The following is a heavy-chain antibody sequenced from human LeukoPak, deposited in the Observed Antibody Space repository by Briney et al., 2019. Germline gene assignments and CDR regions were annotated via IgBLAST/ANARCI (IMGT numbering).Heavy chain of an antibody. CDR1: GFTFSGSA. CDR3: TSLPGYDSSGYYYVNGVDY. D-gene: IGHD3-22*01. CDR2: IRSKANSYAT. V-gene: IGHV3-73*01. Sequence: GGSLRLSCAASGFTFSGSAMHWVRQASGKGLEWVGRIRSKANSYATAYAASVKGRFTISRDDSKNTAYLQMNSLKTEDTAVYYCTSLPGYDSSGYYYVNGVDYWGQGTLVTVSS. J-gene: IGHJ4*02.